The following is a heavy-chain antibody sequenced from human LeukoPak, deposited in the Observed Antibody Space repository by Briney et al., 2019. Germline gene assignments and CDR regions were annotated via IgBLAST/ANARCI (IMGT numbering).Heavy chain of an antibody. CDR2: IRGSGDNT. D-gene: IGHD1-1*01. J-gene: IGHJ6*02. CDR3: AKLNDNYYYYGMDV. CDR1: GFTFSSYA. Sequence: GGSLRLSCAASGFTFSSYAMSWVRRAPGKGLEWVSLIRGSGDNTYYADSVKGRFTIARDNSKNTLHLQMNSLRAEDTAVYYCAKLNDNYYYYGMDVWGQGTTVTVSS. V-gene: IGHV3-23*01.